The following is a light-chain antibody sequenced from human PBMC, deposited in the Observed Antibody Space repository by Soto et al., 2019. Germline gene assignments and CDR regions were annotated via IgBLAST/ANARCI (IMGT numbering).Light chain of an antibody. CDR3: ASYAGTKLFV. CDR1: SSDVGFYNF. V-gene: IGLV2-8*01. J-gene: IGLJ1*01. CDR2: EVT. Sequence: SALTQPPSASGSPGQSLTISCTGTSSDVGFYNFVSWYQQRPGKAPKLVIYEVTKRPSGVPDRFSGSKSGSTASLTVSGLQADDEAEYYCASYAGTKLFVFGSGTKVTV.